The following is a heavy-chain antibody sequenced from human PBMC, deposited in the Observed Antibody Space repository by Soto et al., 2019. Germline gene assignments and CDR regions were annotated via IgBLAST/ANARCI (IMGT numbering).Heavy chain of an antibody. Sequence: PSETLSLTCTFYGESFNSSYWSWIRQPPGKGLKWIGYIDYSGSTNYNPSLKSRVTISMDTSKNQFSLKLSSVTAADTAVYYCARHSVAAGHDAFDIWGQGTMVTVSS. CDR1: GESFNSSY. J-gene: IGHJ3*02. V-gene: IGHV4-59*08. CDR2: IDYSGST. CDR3: ARHSVAAGHDAFDI. D-gene: IGHD6-19*01.